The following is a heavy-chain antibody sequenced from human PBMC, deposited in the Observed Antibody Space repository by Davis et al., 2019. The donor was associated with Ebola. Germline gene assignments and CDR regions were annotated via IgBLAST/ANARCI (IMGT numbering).Heavy chain of an antibody. V-gene: IGHV4-61*01. CDR3: ARREHNWSYFDD. CDR2: IYFLRSP. Sequence: MPSETLSLTCTVSGGSVSSGSYYXXXXXXXXXXXXXXFLYIYFLRSPNYNPSLKSRVTISVDTSKNQFSLKLSSVSAADTPVYYCARREHNWSYFDDWGQGTLVTVSS. J-gene: IGHJ4*02. CDR1: GGSVSSGSYY. D-gene: IGHD1-20*01.